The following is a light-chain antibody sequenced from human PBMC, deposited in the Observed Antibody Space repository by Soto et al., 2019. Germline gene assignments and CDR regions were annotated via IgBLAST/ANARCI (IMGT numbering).Light chain of an antibody. CDR1: SSDVGSYNL. J-gene: IGLJ1*01. CDR3: CSFARSRIL. Sequence: QSVLTQPASVSGSPGQSVTISCTGTSSDVGSYNLVSWYQQHPGKATKLMIYEVSERPAGVSNRFSGSKSANTASLTISGLQAEDEADYYCCSFARSRILFGTGTKVTVL. CDR2: EVS. V-gene: IGLV2-23*02.